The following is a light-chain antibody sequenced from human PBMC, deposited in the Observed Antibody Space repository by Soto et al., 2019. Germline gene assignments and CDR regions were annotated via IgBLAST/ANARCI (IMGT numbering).Light chain of an antibody. J-gene: IGKJ1*01. CDR1: QVINNY. Sequence: DIQMTQSPSSLSASVGDRVTITCRASQVINNYLAWYQQKPGKPPQLLIYGASTLHSGVPSRFSGSGTATDFTLTITSLQPEDVATYFCEHYFGAPWAFGQGTKVDIK. V-gene: IGKV1-27*01. CDR3: EHYFGAPWA. CDR2: GAS.